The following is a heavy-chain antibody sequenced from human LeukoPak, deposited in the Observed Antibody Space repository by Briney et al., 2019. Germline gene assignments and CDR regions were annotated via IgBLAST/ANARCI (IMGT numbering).Heavy chain of an antibody. CDR3: ARDPPGYGDYVFDY. CDR1: GFTFSSYE. D-gene: IGHD4-17*01. Sequence: GGSLRLSCAASGFTFSSYEMNWVRQAPGKGLEWVSYISRSGSTIYYADSVKGRFTISRDNAKKSLYLQMNSLRAEDTAVYYCARDPPGYGDYVFDYWGQGTLVTVSS. V-gene: IGHV3-48*03. J-gene: IGHJ4*02. CDR2: ISRSGSTI.